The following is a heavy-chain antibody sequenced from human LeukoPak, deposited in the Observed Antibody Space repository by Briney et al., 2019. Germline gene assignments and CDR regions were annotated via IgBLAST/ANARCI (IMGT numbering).Heavy chain of an antibody. CDR1: GFTFSSYW. J-gene: IGHJ6*04. Sequence: QPGGSLRLSCAASGFTFSSYWMSWVRQAPGKGLEWVANIKQDGSEKYYVDSVKGRFTISRDNSKNTLYLQMNSLRAEDTAVYYCAKRARQQWLVLGMDVWGKGTTVTVSS. CDR3: AKRARQQWLVLGMDV. D-gene: IGHD6-19*01. CDR2: IKQDGSEK. V-gene: IGHV3-7*01.